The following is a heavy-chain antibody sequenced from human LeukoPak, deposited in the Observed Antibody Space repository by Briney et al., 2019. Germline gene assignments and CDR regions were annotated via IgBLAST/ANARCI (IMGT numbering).Heavy chain of an antibody. Sequence: PSQTLSLTCTVSGGSISSGSYYWSWIRQPAGKGLEWIGRIYTSGSTNYNPSLKSRVTISVDTSKNQFSLKLSSVTAADTAVYYCARAPYSSGWYFDYWGQGTLVTVSS. CDR1: GGSISSGSYY. CDR2: IYTSGST. CDR3: ARAPYSSGWYFDY. V-gene: IGHV4-61*02. D-gene: IGHD6-19*01. J-gene: IGHJ4*02.